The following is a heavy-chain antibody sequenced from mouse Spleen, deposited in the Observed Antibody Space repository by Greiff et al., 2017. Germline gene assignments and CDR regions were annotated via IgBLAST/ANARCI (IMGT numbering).Heavy chain of an antibody. V-gene: IGHV2-9-1*01. Sequence: VHLVESGPGLVAPSQSLSITCTVSGFSLTSYAISWVRQPPGKGLEWLGVIWTGGGTNYNSALKSRLSISKDNSKSQVFLKMNSLQTDDTARYYCARIITTVVAPYAMDYWGQGTSVTVSS. CDR1: GFSLTSYA. D-gene: IGHD1-1*01. CDR3: ARIITTVVAPYAMDY. CDR2: IWTGGGT. J-gene: IGHJ4*01.